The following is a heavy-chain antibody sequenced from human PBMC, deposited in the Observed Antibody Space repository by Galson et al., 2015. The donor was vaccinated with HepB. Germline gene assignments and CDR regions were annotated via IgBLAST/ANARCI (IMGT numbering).Heavy chain of an antibody. CDR1: GFTFSSYS. D-gene: IGHD3-3*01. CDR2: ISSSSSYI. J-gene: IGHJ4*02. CDR3: ARAIGDFWSGYYKGGYYFDY. V-gene: IGHV3-21*01. Sequence: SLRLSCAASGFTFSSYSMNWVRQAPGKGLEWVSSISSSSSYIYYADSVKGRFTISRDNAKNSLYLQMNSLRAEDTAVYYCARAIGDFWSGYYKGGYYFDYWGQGTLVTVSS.